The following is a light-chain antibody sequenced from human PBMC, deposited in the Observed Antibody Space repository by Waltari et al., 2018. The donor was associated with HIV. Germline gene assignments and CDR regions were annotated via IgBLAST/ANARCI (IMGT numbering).Light chain of an antibody. V-gene: IGKV3-20*01. CDR2: GAA. J-gene: IGKJ4*01. CDR3: QQYGSSILT. Sequence: EIVLTQSPGTLSFSPGERATLFCKASQRIDKDYLAWYRQKPGLPPKLLIYGAANRATDTADRSSGSGYGTDFTLTINRLEPEDFAVYYCQQYGSSILTSAGGTTVEI. CDR1: QRIDKDY.